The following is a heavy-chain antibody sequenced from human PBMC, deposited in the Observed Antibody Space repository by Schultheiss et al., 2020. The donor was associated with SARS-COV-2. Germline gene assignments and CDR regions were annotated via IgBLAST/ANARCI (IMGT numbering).Heavy chain of an antibody. V-gene: IGHV3-23*01. CDR2: ISGSGGST. Sequence: GGSLRLSCAASGFTFSSYAMSWVRQAPGKGLEWVSAISGSGGSTYYADSVKGRFTISRDNSKNTLYLQMNSLRAEDTAVYYCARVNGDGGDGTDVWGHGTTVTVSS. CDR1: GFTFSSYA. CDR3: ARVNGDGGDGTDV. J-gene: IGHJ6*01. D-gene: IGHD4-17*01.